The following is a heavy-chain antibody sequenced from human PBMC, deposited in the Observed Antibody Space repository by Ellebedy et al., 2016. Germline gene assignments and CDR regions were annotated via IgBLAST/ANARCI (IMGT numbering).Heavy chain of an antibody. Sequence: GGSLRLXXKASEYIFTNYWIGWVRQMPGKGLEWMGIIYPGDSDTTYSPSFQGQVTISTDKSISTAYLQWSSLKASDTAMYYCARDIRLGGCGGGSCYPFWGQGTLATVSS. CDR1: EYIFTNYW. D-gene: IGHD2-15*01. J-gene: IGHJ4*02. V-gene: IGHV5-51*01. CDR3: ARDIRLGGCGGGSCYPF. CDR2: IYPGDSDT.